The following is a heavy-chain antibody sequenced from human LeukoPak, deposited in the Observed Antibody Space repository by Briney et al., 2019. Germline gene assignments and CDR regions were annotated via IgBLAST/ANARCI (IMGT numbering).Heavy chain of an antibody. J-gene: IGHJ4*02. CDR1: GFSFSRSW. CDR3: VREFDC. V-gene: IGHV3-7*01. CDR2: IKEDGSEK. Sequence: GGSLRLSCAASGFSFSRSWMSWVRQAPGKGLEWVANIKEDGSEKQYVDSVKGRFTISRDNAKNSLYLQMDSLRAEDTAVYFCVREFDCWGQGALVSVSS.